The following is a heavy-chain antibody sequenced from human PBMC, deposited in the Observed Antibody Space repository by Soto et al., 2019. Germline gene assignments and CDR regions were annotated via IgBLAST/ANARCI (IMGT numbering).Heavy chain of an antibody. CDR1: GGSISSGGYY. CDR3: ARSGYSYGPNPLLY. V-gene: IGHV4-31*03. D-gene: IGHD5-18*01. Sequence: QVQLQESGPGLVKPSQTLSLTCTVSGGSISSGGYYWSWIRQHPGKGLEWIGYIYYSGSTYYNPSLKSRVTISVGTSKNQFSLKRSSVTAADTAVYYCARSGYSYGPNPLLYWGQGTLVTVSS. J-gene: IGHJ4*02. CDR2: IYYSGST.